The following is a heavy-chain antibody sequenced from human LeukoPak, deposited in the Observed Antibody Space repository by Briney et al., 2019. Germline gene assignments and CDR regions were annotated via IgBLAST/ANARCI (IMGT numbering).Heavy chain of an antibody. CDR2: IYYYGST. D-gene: IGHD3-10*01. CDR3: ARLYGSGSYCLDY. V-gene: IGHV4-39*01. J-gene: IGHJ4*02. CDR1: GGSIRSSSYY. Sequence: KPSETLSLTCTVSGGSIRSSSYYWGWIRQPPGKGLEWIGTIYYYGSTYYNPSLKSRVTISLDTSKNQFSLKSRSVTAADTAVYYCARLYGSGSYCLDYWGQGTLVTVSS.